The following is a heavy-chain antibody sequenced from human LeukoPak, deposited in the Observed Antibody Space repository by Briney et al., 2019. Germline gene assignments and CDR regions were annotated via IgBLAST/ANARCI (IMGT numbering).Heavy chain of an antibody. D-gene: IGHD2-15*01. V-gene: IGHV3-23*01. CDR1: GFTFSSYA. Sequence: EPGGSLRLSCAASGFTFSSYAMSWVRQAPGKGLEWVSAISGSGGSTYCADSVKGRFTISRDNSKNTLYLQMNSLRAEDTAVYYCAKDRTLVVAATPFDPWGQGTLVTVSS. CDR3: AKDRTLVVAATPFDP. J-gene: IGHJ5*02. CDR2: ISGSGGST.